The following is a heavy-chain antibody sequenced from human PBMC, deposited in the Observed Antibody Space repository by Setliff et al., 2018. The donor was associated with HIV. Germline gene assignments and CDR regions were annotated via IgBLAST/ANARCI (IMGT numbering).Heavy chain of an antibody. V-gene: IGHV4-39*01. D-gene: IGHD3-10*01. CDR3: VRTGSSTSWGIYYYYYMDI. Sequence: SETLSLTCTLAGGFGSRSNYVWGWVRQSPKKGLEWIGGIYYSGTTYYNPTLKSRVSISIDTPKDQFSLKLTSMTAADTAVYYCVRTGSSTSWGIYYYYYMDIWGKGSTVTVSS. J-gene: IGHJ6*03. CDR2: IYYSGTT. CDR1: GGFGSRSNYV.